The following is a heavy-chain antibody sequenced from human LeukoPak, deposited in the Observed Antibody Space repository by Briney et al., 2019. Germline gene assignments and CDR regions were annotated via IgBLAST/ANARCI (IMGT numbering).Heavy chain of an antibody. D-gene: IGHD3-9*01. V-gene: IGHV1-69*05. CDR3: ASGRFDPFDP. CDR1: GGTFISYA. J-gene: IGHJ5*02. Sequence: SVKVSFKASGGTFISYAISWVRQAPGKGLEWMGGIFPIFGKANYAQKFQGRATIPTEESTRTASIELSRLRAEDTPVYYCASGRFDPFDPWGQGTRVTASS. CDR2: IFPIFGKA.